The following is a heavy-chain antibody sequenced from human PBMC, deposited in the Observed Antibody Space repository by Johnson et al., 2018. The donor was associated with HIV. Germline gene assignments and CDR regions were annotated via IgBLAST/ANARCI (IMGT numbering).Heavy chain of an antibody. CDR3: ARAHPLVADAFDI. Sequence: VQLVESGGGVVQPGGSLRLSCAASGFTFSDYYMSWIRQAPGKGLEWVSYISSSGSTIYYADSVKGRFTISRDNAKNSLYLQMKSLRAEDTAVYYCARAHPLVADAFDIWGQGTMVTVSS. J-gene: IGHJ3*02. D-gene: IGHD2-2*01. CDR2: ISSSGSTI. CDR1: GFTFSDYY. V-gene: IGHV3-11*04.